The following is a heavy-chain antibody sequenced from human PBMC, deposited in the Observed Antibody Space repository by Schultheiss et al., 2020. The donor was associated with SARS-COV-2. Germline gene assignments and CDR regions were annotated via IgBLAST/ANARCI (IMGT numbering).Heavy chain of an antibody. D-gene: IGHD2-8*01. V-gene: IGHV3-64*04. CDR2: ISSNGGST. Sequence: GGSLRLSCSASGFTFSSYAMHWVRQAPGKGLEYVSAISSNGGSTYYADSVKGRFTISRDNSKNTLYLQMNSLRAEDTAVYYCARDTSSMGMDVWGQGTTVTVSS. CDR1: GFTFSSYA. J-gene: IGHJ6*02. CDR3: ARDTSSMGMDV.